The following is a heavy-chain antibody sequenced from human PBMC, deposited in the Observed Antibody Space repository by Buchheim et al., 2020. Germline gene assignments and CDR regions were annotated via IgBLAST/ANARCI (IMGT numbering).Heavy chain of an antibody. D-gene: IGHD3-22*01. CDR3: ASLYYYDSSGYYNPYYFDY. Sequence: QLQLQESGPGLVKPSETLSLTCTVSGGSISSSSYYWGWIRQPPGKGLEWIGSIYYSGSTYYNPSLESRVTISVDTSKNQFSLKLSSVTAADTAVYYCASLYYYDSSGYYNPYYFDYWGQGTL. CDR2: IYYSGST. J-gene: IGHJ4*02. V-gene: IGHV4-39*07. CDR1: GGSISSSSYY.